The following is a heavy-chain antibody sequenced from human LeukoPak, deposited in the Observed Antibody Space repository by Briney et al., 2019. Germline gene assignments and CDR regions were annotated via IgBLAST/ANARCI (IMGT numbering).Heavy chain of an antibody. J-gene: IGHJ4*02. CDR1: GYTFSDHS. CDR2: INTNTGDP. V-gene: IGHV7-4-1*02. Sequence: ASVKVSCKASGYTFSDHSMNWVRQAPGQGLEWMGWINTNTGDPTSAQGFTGRFVFSLDTSVNTAYLQISSLKVEDTAVYYCARASRGYSYGCDYWGQGTLVTVS. D-gene: IGHD5-18*01. CDR3: ARASRGYSYGCDY.